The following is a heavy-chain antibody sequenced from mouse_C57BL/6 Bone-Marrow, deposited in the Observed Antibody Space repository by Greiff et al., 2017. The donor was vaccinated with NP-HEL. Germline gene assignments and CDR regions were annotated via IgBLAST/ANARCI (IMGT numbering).Heavy chain of an antibody. CDR1: GYTFTDYN. V-gene: IGHV1-18*01. J-gene: IGHJ2*01. D-gene: IGHD1-1*01. CDR3: ARGRDYYGSRVDFDY. Sequence: VHVKQSGPELVKPGASVKIPCKASGYTFTDYNMDWVKQSHGKSLEWIGDINPNNGGTIYNQKFKGKATLTVDKSSSTAYMELRSLTSEDTAVYYCARGRDYYGSRVDFDYWGQGTTLTVSS. CDR2: INPNNGGT.